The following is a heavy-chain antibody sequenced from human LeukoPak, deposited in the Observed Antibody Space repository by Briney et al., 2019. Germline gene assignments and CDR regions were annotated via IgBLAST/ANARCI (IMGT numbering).Heavy chain of an antibody. CDR3: AKSYDFWSGFDWFDP. CDR2: IWYDGSNK. Sequence: HSGGSLRLSCSASGFTFSSYGMHWVRQAPCKGLEWVAVIWYDGSNKYYADSVKGRFTISRDNSKNTLYLQMNSLRAEDTAVYYCAKSYDFWSGFDWFDPWGQGTLVTVSS. D-gene: IGHD3-3*01. CDR1: GFTFSSYG. J-gene: IGHJ5*02. V-gene: IGHV3-30*02.